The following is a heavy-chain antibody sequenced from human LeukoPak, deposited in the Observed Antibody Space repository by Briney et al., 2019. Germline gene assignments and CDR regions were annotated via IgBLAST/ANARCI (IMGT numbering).Heavy chain of an antibody. CDR2: INHSGST. J-gene: IGHJ6*04. CDR3: ARLPPGGYSYGYPYYYYGMDV. CDR1: GGSFSGYY. D-gene: IGHD5-18*01. Sequence: SETLSLTCAVYGGSFSGYYWSWIRQPPGKGLEWIGEINHSGSTNCNPSLKSRVTISVDTSKNQFSLKLSSVTAADTAVYYCARLPPGGYSYGYPYYYYGMDVWGKGTTVTVSS. V-gene: IGHV4-34*01.